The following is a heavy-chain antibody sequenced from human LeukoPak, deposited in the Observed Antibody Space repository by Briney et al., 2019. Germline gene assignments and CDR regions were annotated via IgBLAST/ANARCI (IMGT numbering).Heavy chain of an antibody. Sequence: PGESLKISCKGSGYSFTSYWIGWVRQMPGKGLEWMGIIYPGDSDTRYSPSFQGQVTISADKSISTAYLQWSSLKASDTAMYYCARRLSSSSARVYFDYWGQGTLVTVSS. D-gene: IGHD6-6*01. J-gene: IGHJ4*02. CDR3: ARRLSSSSARVYFDY. V-gene: IGHV5-51*01. CDR2: IYPGDSDT. CDR1: GYSFTSYW.